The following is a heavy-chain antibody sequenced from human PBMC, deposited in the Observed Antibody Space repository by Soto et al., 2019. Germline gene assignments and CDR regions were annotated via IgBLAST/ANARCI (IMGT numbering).Heavy chain of an antibody. CDR3: SRAAYSSGYYSDY. D-gene: IGHD5-18*01. J-gene: IGHJ4*02. CDR2: INTGRGNT. Sequence: QAQLVQSGAEVKKPGASVKISCKTSGYTFTRYTRHWVRQAPGQRLEWMGWINTGRGNTKYSEKLQVRVTITADTSASTAHMELISLTSADKALYYCSRAAYSSGYYSDYWGQGTLVTVSS. CDR1: GYTFTRYT. V-gene: IGHV1-3*04.